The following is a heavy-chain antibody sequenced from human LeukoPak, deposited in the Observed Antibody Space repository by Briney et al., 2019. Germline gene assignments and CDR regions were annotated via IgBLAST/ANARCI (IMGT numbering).Heavy chain of an antibody. D-gene: IGHD4-17*01. J-gene: IGHJ4*02. V-gene: IGHV1-2*02. CDR2: INPNSGGT. CDR1: VYTFTHYY. CDR3: ASRDRTVTTDFDY. Sequence: ASVTVSCKSSVYTFTHYYMHWVRQAPGQGLEWMGWINPNSGGTNYAQKFQGRVTMTRDTSISTAYMELSRLRSDDTAVYYCASRDRTVTTDFDYWGQGTLVTVSS.